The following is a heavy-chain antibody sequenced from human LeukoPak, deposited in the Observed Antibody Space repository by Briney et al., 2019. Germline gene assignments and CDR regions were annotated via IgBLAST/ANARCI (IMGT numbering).Heavy chain of an antibody. CDR1: GGSISSYY. D-gene: IGHD3-10*01. CDR3: ARTSRHYYNSGSDVAPWPAEMDV. CDR2: IYTSGST. V-gene: IGHV4-4*07. Sequence: SETLSLTCTVSGGSISSYYWSWIRQPAGKGLEWIGRIYTSGSTNYNPSLKSRVTMSVDTSKNQFSLKLSSVTAADTAVYYCARTSRHYYNSGSDVAPWPAEMDVWGQGTTVTVSS. J-gene: IGHJ6*02.